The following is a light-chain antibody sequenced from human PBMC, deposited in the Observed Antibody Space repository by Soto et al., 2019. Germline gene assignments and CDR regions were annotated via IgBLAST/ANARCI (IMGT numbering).Light chain of an antibody. CDR1: QTISSNY. CDR2: GTS. Sequence: EIGLTQSPGTLSVSPGERATLSCRASQTISSNYLAWYQQKPGQAPSLLIYGTSSRATGIPDRFSGSGSGTDFTLTISRLEREDSAIYYCQQYVSWTFGQGTKVEIK. CDR3: QQYVSWT. J-gene: IGKJ1*01. V-gene: IGKV3-20*01.